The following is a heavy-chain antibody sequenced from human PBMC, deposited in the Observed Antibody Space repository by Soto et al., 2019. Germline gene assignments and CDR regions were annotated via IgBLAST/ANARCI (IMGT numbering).Heavy chain of an antibody. CDR1: GGSFSGYY. V-gene: IGHV4-34*01. CDR3: ARGSLLITIFGVVTKENWFDP. D-gene: IGHD3-3*01. J-gene: IGHJ5*02. CDR2: INHSGST. Sequence: SETLSLTCAVYGGSFSGYYWSWIRQPPGKGLEWIGEINHSGSTNYNPSLKSRVTISVDTSKNQFSLKLSSVTAADTAVYYCARGSLLITIFGVVTKENWFDPWGQGTLVTVSS.